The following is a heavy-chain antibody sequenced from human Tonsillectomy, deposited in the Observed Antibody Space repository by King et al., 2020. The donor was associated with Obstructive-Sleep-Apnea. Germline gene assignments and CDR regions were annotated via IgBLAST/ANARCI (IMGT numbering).Heavy chain of an antibody. D-gene: IGHD3-10*01. CDR1: GGSISSGDYY. CDR3: ASEGSSRKGGNWFDP. Sequence: QLQESGPGLVKPSQTLSLTCTVSGGSISSGDYYWSWIRQPPGKGLEWIGYIYYSGSTYYNPSLKSRVTLSVDTSKNQFSLKLSSVTAADTAVYYCASEGSSRKGGNWFDPWGQGTLVTVSS. V-gene: IGHV4-30-4*01. J-gene: IGHJ5*02. CDR2: IYYSGST.